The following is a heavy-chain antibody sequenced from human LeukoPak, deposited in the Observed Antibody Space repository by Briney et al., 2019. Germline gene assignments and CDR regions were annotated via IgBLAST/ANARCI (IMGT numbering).Heavy chain of an antibody. CDR2: ISNSGENT. D-gene: IGHD3-16*01. J-gene: IGHJ4*02. V-gene: IGHV3-23*01. CDR3: AKDAYDAPGIGNY. CDR1: GFTISFSA. Sequence: PGGSLRLSCAASGFTISFSAMSWVRQAPGKGLEWVSAISNSGENTHYADSVKGRFTISRDNSKNTLYLQMNSLRAKDTAVYYCAKDAYDAPGIGNYWGQGTLVTVSS.